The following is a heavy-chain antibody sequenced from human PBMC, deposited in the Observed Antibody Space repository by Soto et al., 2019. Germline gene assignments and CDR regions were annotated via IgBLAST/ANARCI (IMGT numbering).Heavy chain of an antibody. CDR3: ARPDEYSGSYYYY. J-gene: IGHJ4*02. D-gene: IGHD1-26*01. CDR2: IWYDGSNK. V-gene: IGHV3-33*01. CDR1: GFTFSSYG. Sequence: GGSLRLSCAASGFTFSSYGMHWVRQAPGKGLEWVAVIWYDGSNKYYADSVKGRFTISRDNSKNTLYLQMNSLRAEDTAVYYCARPDEYSGSYYYYWGQGTLVTVSS.